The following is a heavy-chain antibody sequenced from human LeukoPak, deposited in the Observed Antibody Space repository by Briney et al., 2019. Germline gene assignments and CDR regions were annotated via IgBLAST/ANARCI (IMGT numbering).Heavy chain of an antibody. V-gene: IGHV3-23*01. Sequence: GGSLTLSCAASGFIFSSYAMTWLRQAPGKGRQWVSTISVSGENTYYADSVKGRFTISRDISKSTLYLQMNSLRDEDTALYYCAKDLDYTTYGYYFDYWGQGTLVTVSS. J-gene: IGHJ4*02. D-gene: IGHD4-11*01. CDR3: AKDLDYTTYGYYFDY. CDR2: ISVSGENT. CDR1: GFIFSSYA.